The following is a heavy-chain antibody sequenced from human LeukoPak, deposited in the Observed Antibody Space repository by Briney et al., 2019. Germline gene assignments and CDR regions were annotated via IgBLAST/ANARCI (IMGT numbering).Heavy chain of an antibody. CDR2: INPDGGTT. D-gene: IGHD3-10*01. J-gene: IGHJ5*02. CDR1: KFTFRSYW. Sequence: GGSLRLSCAASKFTFRSYWMHWVRQAPGKGLVWVSRINPDGGTTNYADSVRGRFTISRGNSKNTLYLQMNSLRAEDTAVYYCAKGQMVRGVNWFDPWGQGTLVTVSS. CDR3: AKGQMVRGVNWFDP. V-gene: IGHV3-74*01.